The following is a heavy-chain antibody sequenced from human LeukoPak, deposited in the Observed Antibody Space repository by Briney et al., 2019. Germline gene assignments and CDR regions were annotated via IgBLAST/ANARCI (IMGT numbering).Heavy chain of an antibody. Sequence: SVKVSCKGSGGTLSSYAISWVRQGPGQRLEWMGRIIPIFGIANYAQKFQGRVTITADKSTSTAYMELSSLRSEDTAVYYCSVEMATTYYGMDVWGQGTTVTVSS. CDR2: IIPIFGIA. V-gene: IGHV1-69*04. CDR3: SVEMATTYYGMDV. CDR1: GGTLSSYA. J-gene: IGHJ6*02. D-gene: IGHD5-24*01.